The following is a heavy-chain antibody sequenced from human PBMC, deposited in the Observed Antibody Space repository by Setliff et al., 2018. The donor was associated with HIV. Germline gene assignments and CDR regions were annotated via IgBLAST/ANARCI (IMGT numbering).Heavy chain of an antibody. CDR2: SNHSGST. J-gene: IGHJ3*02. Sequence: PSETLSLTCAVYGGSFSGYSWNGIRQPPVKVLEWIGESNHSGSTNYNPSLKSRVTISVDTSKNQFSLKLSSVTAADTAVYYRARDPRAPRYCSGGSCYSQRRAFDIWGQGIMVTVSS. D-gene: IGHD2-15*01. V-gene: IGHV4-34*01. CDR1: GGSFSGYS. CDR3: ARDPRAPRYCSGGSCYSQRRAFDI.